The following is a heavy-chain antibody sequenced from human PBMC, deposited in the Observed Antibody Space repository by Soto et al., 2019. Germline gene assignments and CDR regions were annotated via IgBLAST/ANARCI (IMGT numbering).Heavy chain of an antibody. D-gene: IGHD2-2*02. J-gene: IGHJ6*02. Sequence: ASVKVSCKASGYTFITYGVSWVRQAPGQGLDWLGWINPNSGGTNYAQKFQGWVTMTRDTSISTAYMELSRLRSDDTAVYYCARVGYCSSTSCYSDGYHYYGMDVWGQGTTVTVSS. CDR1: GYTFITYG. CDR2: INPNSGGT. V-gene: IGHV1-2*04. CDR3: ARVGYCSSTSCYSDGYHYYGMDV.